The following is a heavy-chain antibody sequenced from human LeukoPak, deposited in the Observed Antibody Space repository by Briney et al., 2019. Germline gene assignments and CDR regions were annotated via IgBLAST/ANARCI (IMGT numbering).Heavy chain of an antibody. CDR2: IYYSGST. V-gene: IGHV4-59*01. CDR3: ASSYYYGSGSYYGLVYFDY. CDR1: GGSISSYY. J-gene: IGHJ4*02. D-gene: IGHD3-10*01. Sequence: KPSETLSLTCTVSGGSISSYYWRWLRQPPGKGLEGVGYIYYSGSTNYNPSLKSRVTISVDTSKNQFSLKLSSVTAADTAVYYCASSYYYGSGSYYGLVYFDYWGQGTLVTVSS.